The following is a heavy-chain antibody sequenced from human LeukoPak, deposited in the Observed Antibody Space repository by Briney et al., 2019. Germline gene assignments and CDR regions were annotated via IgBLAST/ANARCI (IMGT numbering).Heavy chain of an antibody. J-gene: IGHJ4*02. CDR2: IYYSGST. D-gene: IGHD4-17*01. CDR3: ARDGDYGFFDY. V-gene: IGHV4-30-4*01. CDR1: GGSISSGDYY. Sequence: SETLSLTCTVSGGSISSGDYYWSWIRQPPGKGLEWIGYIYYSGSTYYNPSLKSRVTISVDTSKNQFSLKLSSVTAADTAVYYCARDGDYGFFDYWGQGTLVTVPS.